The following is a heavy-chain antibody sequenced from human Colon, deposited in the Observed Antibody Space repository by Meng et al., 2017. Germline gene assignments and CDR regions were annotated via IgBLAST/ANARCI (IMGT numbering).Heavy chain of an antibody. CDR2: IYYSGST. Sequence: SETLSLTCTVSGGSISSSSYYWGWIRQPPGKGLEWIGSIYYSGSTYYNPSLKSRVTISVDTSKNQFSLKLSSVTAADTAVYYCARSLTITFGGVIALGYWGQGTLVTVSS. CDR1: GGSISSSSYY. CDR3: ARSLTITFGGVIALGY. J-gene: IGHJ4*02. V-gene: IGHV4-39*07. D-gene: IGHD3-16*02.